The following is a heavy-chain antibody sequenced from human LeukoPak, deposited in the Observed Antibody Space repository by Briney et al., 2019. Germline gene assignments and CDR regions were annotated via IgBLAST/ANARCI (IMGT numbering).Heavy chain of an antibody. CDR3: ARDRLLWFGELSYFGMDV. J-gene: IGHJ6*02. V-gene: IGHV3-21*01. CDR1: GFTFSSYS. CDR2: ISSSSSYI. Sequence: GGSLRLSCAASGFTFSSYSMNWVRQAPGKGLEWVSSISSSSSYIYYADSVKGRFTISRDNAKNSLYLQMDSLRAEDTAVYYCARDRLLWFGELSYFGMDVWGQGTTVTVSS. D-gene: IGHD3-10*01.